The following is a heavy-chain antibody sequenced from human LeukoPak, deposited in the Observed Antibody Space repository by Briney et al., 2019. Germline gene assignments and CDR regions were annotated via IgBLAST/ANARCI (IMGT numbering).Heavy chain of an antibody. J-gene: IGHJ4*02. D-gene: IGHD6-19*01. CDR1: GFTFSSYA. CDR2: ISYDGSNK. CDR3: ARVRDLVPGIAVAGPFDY. Sequence: GGSLRLSCAASGFTFSSYAMHWVRQAPGKGLEWVAVISYDGSNKYYADSVKGRFTISRDNSENTLYLQMNSLRAEDTAVYYCARVRDLVPGIAVAGPFDYWGQGTLVTVSS. V-gene: IGHV3-30-3*01.